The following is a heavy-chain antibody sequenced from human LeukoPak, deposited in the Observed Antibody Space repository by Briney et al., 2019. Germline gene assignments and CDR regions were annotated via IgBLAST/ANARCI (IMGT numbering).Heavy chain of an antibody. Sequence: GGSLRLSCAASGFTFSSYAMHWVRQAPGKGLHWVAVISYDGSNKYYADSVKGRFTISRDNSKNTLYLQLNSLRPEDTALYYCARDGYCSSTGCSAYFFDSWGLGTLVTVSS. CDR1: GFTFSSYA. V-gene: IGHV3-30-3*01. CDR3: ARDGYCSSTGCSAYFFDS. CDR2: ISYDGSNK. J-gene: IGHJ4*02. D-gene: IGHD2-2*03.